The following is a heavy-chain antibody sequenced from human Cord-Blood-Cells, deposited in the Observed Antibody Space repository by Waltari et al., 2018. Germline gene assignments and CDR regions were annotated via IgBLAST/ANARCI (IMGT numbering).Heavy chain of an antibody. CDR2: IYYSGST. V-gene: IGHV4-59*01. CDR3: ARASPYYYDSSGYYLDY. CDR1: GVSISSYY. D-gene: IGHD3-22*01. Sequence: QVQLQESGPGLVKPSETLSLTCTVSGVSISSYYWRWIRQPPGKGREWIGYIYYSGSTNYNPSLKSRVTISVDTSKNHFSLKLSSVTAADTAVYYCARASPYYYDSSGYYLDYWGQGTLVTVSS. J-gene: IGHJ4*02.